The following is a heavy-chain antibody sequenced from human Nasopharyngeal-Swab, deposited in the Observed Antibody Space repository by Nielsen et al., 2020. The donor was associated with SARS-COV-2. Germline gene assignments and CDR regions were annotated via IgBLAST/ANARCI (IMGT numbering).Heavy chain of an antibody. D-gene: IGHD5-12*01. CDR3: ARRGYSGYEYYGMDV. J-gene: IGHJ6*02. Sequence: GESLKISCKGSGYSFTSYWIGWVRQMPGKGLEWIGIIYPGDSDTRYSPSFQGQVTISADKSISTAYLQWSSLKASDTAMYYCARRGYSGYEYYGMDVWGQGTTVTVSS. CDR2: IYPGDSDT. V-gene: IGHV5-51*01. CDR1: GYSFTSYW.